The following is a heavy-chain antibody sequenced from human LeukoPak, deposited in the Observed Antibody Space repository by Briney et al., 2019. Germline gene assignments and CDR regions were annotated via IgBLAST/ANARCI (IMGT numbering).Heavy chain of an antibody. D-gene: IGHD2-21*01. CDR3: TRAGGSYSPSDY. J-gene: IGHJ4*02. CDR1: GYTFTSYG. V-gene: IGHV1-18*01. Sequence: ASVKVSCKASGYTFTSYGISWVRQAPEQGLEWMGWINAYNDNTNYAQKFQGRVTMTTDTSTSTAYMELRSLRSDDTAVFYCTRAGGSYSPSDYWGQGTLVTVSS. CDR2: INAYNDNT.